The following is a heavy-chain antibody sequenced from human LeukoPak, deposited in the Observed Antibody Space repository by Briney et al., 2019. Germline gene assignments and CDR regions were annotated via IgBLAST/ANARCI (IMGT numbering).Heavy chain of an antibody. V-gene: IGHV3-23*01. CDR2: ISGSGDAT. D-gene: IGHD6-19*01. CDR3: ARRGGSSGWGDFDI. Sequence: PGGSLRLSCAASEFTFSRYTMNWVRQAPGKGLEWVSSISGSGDATFYADSVKGRFTISRDNSKNTLYLQMNSLSREDTAVYYCARRGGSSGWGDFDIWGQGTMVTVSS. J-gene: IGHJ3*02. CDR1: EFTFSRYT.